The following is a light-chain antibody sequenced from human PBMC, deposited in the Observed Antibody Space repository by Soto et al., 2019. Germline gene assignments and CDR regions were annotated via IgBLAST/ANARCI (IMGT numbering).Light chain of an antibody. Sequence: IQLTQSPSSLSASVGDRVTITCRASQGLNSYLAWYQQKPGKAPDLLISAASTLQSGVPSRFSGSASGTDFTLTISSLQPEDFATYYCQQLNTYPITFGQGTRLEIK. CDR1: QGLNSY. CDR2: AAS. V-gene: IGKV1-9*01. CDR3: QQLNTYPIT. J-gene: IGKJ5*01.